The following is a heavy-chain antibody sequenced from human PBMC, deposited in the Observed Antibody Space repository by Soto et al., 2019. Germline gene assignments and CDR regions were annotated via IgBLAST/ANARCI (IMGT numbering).Heavy chain of an antibody. Sequence: GESLKISCKGSGYSFPSHWIAWVRQMPGKGLEWMGVIYPGDSDTRYSPSFQGQVTISADKSISTAYLQWSSLKASDTAMYYCARLPVAGTLVWFDPWGQGTLVTVSS. V-gene: IGHV5-51*01. J-gene: IGHJ5*02. CDR2: IYPGDSDT. CDR1: GYSFPSHW. CDR3: ARLPVAGTLVWFDP. D-gene: IGHD6-19*01.